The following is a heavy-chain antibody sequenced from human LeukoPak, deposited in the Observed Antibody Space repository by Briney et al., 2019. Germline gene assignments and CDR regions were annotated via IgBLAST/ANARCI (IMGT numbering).Heavy chain of an antibody. V-gene: IGHV3-21*01. Sequence: KTGGSLILSCAASGFTFSSYFMNWVRQAPGKGLEWVSAISSTSNYIYYADSVKGRFTISRDNAKNSLYLQMNSLRADVTAVYYCARGLCGGDCYSDWGQGTLVTVSS. CDR2: ISSTSNYI. CDR1: GFTFSSYF. J-gene: IGHJ4*02. D-gene: IGHD2-21*02. CDR3: ARGLCGGDCYSD.